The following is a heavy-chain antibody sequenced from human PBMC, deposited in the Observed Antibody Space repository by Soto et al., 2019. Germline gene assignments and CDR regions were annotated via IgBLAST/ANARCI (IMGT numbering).Heavy chain of an antibody. Sequence: GASVKVSCKASGYTFTSYGISWVRQAPGQGPEWMGWISAYNGNTNDALKLQGRVTMSTDTSKSTAYMEVRRLRSYDTGVYYCERVGDIVATLGFDYWGQGTLVTVSS. CDR1: GYTFTSYG. CDR2: ISAYNGNT. D-gene: IGHD5-12*01. J-gene: IGHJ4*02. CDR3: ERVGDIVATLGFDY. V-gene: IGHV1-18*01.